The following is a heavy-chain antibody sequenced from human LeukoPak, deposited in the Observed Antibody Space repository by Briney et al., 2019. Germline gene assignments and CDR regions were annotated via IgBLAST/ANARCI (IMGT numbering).Heavy chain of an antibody. J-gene: IGHJ6*02. Sequence: SETLSLTCTVSGGSISSYYWSWIRQPPGKGLEWLGYIYYSGSTNYNPSLKSRVTISVDTSKNQFSLKLSSVTAADTAVYYCARGATVSPYYYYYGMDVWGQGTTVTVSS. CDR1: GGSISSYY. D-gene: IGHD4-17*01. CDR3: ARGATVSPYYYYYGMDV. V-gene: IGHV4-59*01. CDR2: IYYSGST.